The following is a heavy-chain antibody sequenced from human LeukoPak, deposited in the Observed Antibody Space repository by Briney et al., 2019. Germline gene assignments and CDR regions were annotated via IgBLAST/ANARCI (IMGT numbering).Heavy chain of an antibody. CDR1: GFTFSSYG. V-gene: IGHV3-23*01. CDR2: ISGSGGST. J-gene: IGHJ4*02. CDR3: AKDQSAGWYSDY. Sequence: GGSLRLSCAASGFTFSSYGMSWVRQAPGKGLEWVSGISGSGGSTYYADSVKGRFTISRDNSENTLYLQMNSLRAEDTAVYYCAKDQSAGWYSDYWGQRTLVTVSS. D-gene: IGHD6-19*01.